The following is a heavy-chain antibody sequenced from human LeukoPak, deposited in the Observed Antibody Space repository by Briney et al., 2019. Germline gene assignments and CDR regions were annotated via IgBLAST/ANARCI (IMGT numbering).Heavy chain of an antibody. CDR2: IIPIFGTA. V-gene: IGHV1-69*13. CDR3: ARDPLLYCSGGSCYLENWFDP. CDR1: GGTFSSYA. Sequence: SVKVSCKASGGTFSSYAISWVRQPPGQGLEWMGGIIPIFGTANYAQKFQGRVTITADESTSTAYMELSSLRSEDTAVYYCARDPLLYCSGGSCYLENWFDPWGQGTLVTVSS. D-gene: IGHD2-15*01. J-gene: IGHJ5*02.